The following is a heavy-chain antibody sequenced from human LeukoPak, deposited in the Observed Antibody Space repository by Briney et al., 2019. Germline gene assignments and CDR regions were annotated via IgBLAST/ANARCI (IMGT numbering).Heavy chain of an antibody. CDR1: GFTFSSYW. CDR2: IKNDGSTT. D-gene: IGHD5-18*01. V-gene: IGHV3-74*01. J-gene: IGHJ4*02. CDR3: AREGAAMAPRYFDH. Sequence: GGSLRPSCAASGFTFSSYWMLWVRQIPGKGLLWVSRIKNDGSTTTYADSVKGRFTISRDNAKNMLYLQMNSLRPEDTAVYYCAREGAAMAPRYFDHWGQGTLVTVSS.